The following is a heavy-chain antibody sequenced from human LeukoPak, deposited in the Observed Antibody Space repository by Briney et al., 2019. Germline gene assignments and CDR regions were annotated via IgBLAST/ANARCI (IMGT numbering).Heavy chain of an antibody. CDR2: INPNSGGT. J-gene: IGHJ4*02. D-gene: IGHD2-2*01. CDR1: GYTFTGYY. CDR3: ARHGEPAAILESGWVYYFDY. Sequence: ASVKVSCKASGYTFTGYYMHWVRQAPGQGLEWTGWINPNSGGTNYAQKFQGRVTMTRDTSISTAYMELSRLRSDDTAVYYCARHGEPAAILESGWVYYFDYWGQGTLVTVSS. V-gene: IGHV1-2*02.